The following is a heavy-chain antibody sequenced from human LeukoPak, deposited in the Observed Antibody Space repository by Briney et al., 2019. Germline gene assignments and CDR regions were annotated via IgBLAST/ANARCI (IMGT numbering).Heavy chain of an antibody. Sequence: ASVKVSCKASGCTFTGYYMHWVRQAPGQGLEWMGWINPNSGGTNYAQKFQGRVTMTRDTSISTAYMELSRLRSDDTAVYYCARVVYSSGWYPFDYWGQGTLVTVSS. CDR3: ARVVYSSGWYPFDY. D-gene: IGHD6-19*01. CDR2: INPNSGGT. CDR1: GCTFTGYY. V-gene: IGHV1-2*02. J-gene: IGHJ4*02.